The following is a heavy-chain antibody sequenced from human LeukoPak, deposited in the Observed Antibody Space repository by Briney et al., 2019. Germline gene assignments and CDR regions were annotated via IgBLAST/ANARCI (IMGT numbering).Heavy chain of an antibody. CDR3: ARAIRFPSRVDY. CDR2: IYYSGST. CDR1: GVSISSGGYY. D-gene: IGHD3-16*01. Sequence: TLSLTCTVSGVSISSGGYYWSWIRQHPGKGLEWIGYIYYSGSTYYNPSLKSRVTISVDTSKNQFSLKLSSVTAADTAVYYCARAIRFPSRVDYWGQGTLVTVSS. J-gene: IGHJ4*02. V-gene: IGHV4-31*03.